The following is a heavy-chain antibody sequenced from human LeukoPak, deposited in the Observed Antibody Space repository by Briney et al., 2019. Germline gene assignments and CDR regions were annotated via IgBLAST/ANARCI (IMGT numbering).Heavy chain of an antibody. CDR1: GFTFSNAW. CDR2: ISGSGGST. J-gene: IGHJ4*02. V-gene: IGHV3-23*01. Sequence: GGSLRLSCAASGFTFSNAWMSWVRQAPGKGLEWVSAISGSGGSTYYADSVKGRFTISRDNSKNTLYLQMNSLRAEDTAVYYCAKARAAAANWDYWGQGTLVTVSS. D-gene: IGHD6-13*01. CDR3: AKARAAAANWDY.